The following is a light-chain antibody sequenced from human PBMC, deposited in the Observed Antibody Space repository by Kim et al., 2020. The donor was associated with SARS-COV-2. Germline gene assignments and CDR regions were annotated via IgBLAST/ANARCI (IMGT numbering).Light chain of an antibody. CDR1: QSVGRNY. CDR2: GAT. J-gene: IGKJ5*01. CDR3: QQYSRSPIT. Sequence: SPGERASLFCRASQSVGRNYLAWFQQKSGQAPRLLIYGATSRATDTSERCSGSGSGTDFTLTITRLQPEDLAVYYCQQYSRSPITFGQGTRLEIK. V-gene: IGKV3-20*01.